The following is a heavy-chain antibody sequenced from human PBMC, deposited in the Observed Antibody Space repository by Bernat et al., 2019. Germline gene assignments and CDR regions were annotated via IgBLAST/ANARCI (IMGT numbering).Heavy chain of an antibody. CDR2: FDPEDGET. CDR3: ATDDFSPGGGAAYYYYGMDV. CDR1: GYTLTEFS. Sequence: QVQLLQSGAEVKKPGASVKVSCKVSGYTLTEFSMHWVRQAPGQGLAWMGGFDPEDGETIYEQKFQGRVTMTEDTATDTAYMELSSLRSEDTAVYYCATDDFSPGGGAAYYYYGMDVWGQGTTVTVSS. J-gene: IGHJ6*02. D-gene: IGHD3-16*01. V-gene: IGHV1-24*01.